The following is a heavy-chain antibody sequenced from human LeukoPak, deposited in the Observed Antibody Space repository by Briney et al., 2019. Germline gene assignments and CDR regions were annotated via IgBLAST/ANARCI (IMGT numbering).Heavy chain of an antibody. Sequence: QPGGSLRLSCAASGFTFSSYSMNWVRQAPGKGLEWVSYISSSSSTIYYADSVKGRFTISRDNAKNSLYLQMNSLRDEDTAVYYCAREGSSTSRYYYYYGMDVWGQGTTVTVSS. CDR2: ISSSSSTI. J-gene: IGHJ6*02. V-gene: IGHV3-48*02. CDR1: GFTFSSYS. CDR3: AREGSSTSRYYYYYGMDV. D-gene: IGHD2-2*01.